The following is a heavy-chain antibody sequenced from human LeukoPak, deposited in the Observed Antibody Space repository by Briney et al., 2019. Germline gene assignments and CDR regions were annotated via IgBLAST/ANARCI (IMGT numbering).Heavy chain of an antibody. Sequence: SVRVSCKASGRTFSSYAISWVRQAPGQGLEWMGGIIPIFGTANYAQKFQGRVTITADESTSTAYMELSSLRSEDTAVYYCASKSYYDFWSGYEHYYYYGMDVWGQGTTVTVSS. CDR2: IIPIFGTA. CDR3: ASKSYYDFWSGYEHYYYYGMDV. V-gene: IGHV1-69*13. J-gene: IGHJ6*02. D-gene: IGHD3-3*01. CDR1: GRTFSSYA.